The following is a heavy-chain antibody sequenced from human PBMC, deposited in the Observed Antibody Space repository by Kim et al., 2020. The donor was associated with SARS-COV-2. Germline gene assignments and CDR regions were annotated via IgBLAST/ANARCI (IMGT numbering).Heavy chain of an antibody. CDR3: AKGIWGSYPDYFYAMDV. Sequence: EKSRLIISRDNAKNALFLQMNSMRAEDTALYYCAKGIWGSYPDYFYAMDVWGQGTTVTVSS. D-gene: IGHD3-16*02. V-gene: IGHV3-9*01. J-gene: IGHJ6*02.